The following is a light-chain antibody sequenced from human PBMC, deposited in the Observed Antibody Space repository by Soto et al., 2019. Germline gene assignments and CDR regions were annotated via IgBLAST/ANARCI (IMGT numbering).Light chain of an antibody. J-gene: IGKJ2*01. CDR2: AAS. CDR3: LQHNSYPYT. V-gene: IGKV1-17*01. CDR1: QDIRND. Sequence: DIQMTQSPSSLSASVGDRVTITCRASQDIRNDLGWHQQKRGKAPKRLIYAASSLQSGVPSRFSGSGSGTEFIFTFNSLQPEDFSTYYCLQHNSYPYTLGEGTKLEIK.